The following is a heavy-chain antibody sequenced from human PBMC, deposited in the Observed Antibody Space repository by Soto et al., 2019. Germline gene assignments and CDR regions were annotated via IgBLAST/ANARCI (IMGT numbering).Heavy chain of an antibody. CDR3: AKLLRGTSHYDALEI. J-gene: IGHJ3*02. D-gene: IGHD4-17*01. Sequence: RLLESGGGLVPPEGSLRLSCEASGFAFSDTVMAWARQAPGRGLEWVSSISGTDDTIHYADSVKGRFSITRDNSKRTVYLQMASLSTEDTATYYCAKLLRGTSHYDALEIWGQGTMVTVSS. CDR2: ISGTDDTI. V-gene: IGHV3-23*01. CDR1: GFAFSDTV.